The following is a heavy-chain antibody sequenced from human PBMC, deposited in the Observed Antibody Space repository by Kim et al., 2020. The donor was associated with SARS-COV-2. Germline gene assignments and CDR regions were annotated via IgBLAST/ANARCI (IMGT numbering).Heavy chain of an antibody. CDR2: INPNSGGT. V-gene: IGHV1-2*06. CDR1: GYTFTGYY. CDR3: ARSEDYYDSSGMYYFDY. J-gene: IGHJ4*02. Sequence: ASVKVSCKASGYTFTGYYMHWVRQAPGQGLEWMGRINPNSGGTNYAQKFQGRVTMTRDTSISTAYMELSRLRSDDTAVYYCARSEDYYDSSGMYYFDYWGQGTLVTVSS. D-gene: IGHD3-22*01.